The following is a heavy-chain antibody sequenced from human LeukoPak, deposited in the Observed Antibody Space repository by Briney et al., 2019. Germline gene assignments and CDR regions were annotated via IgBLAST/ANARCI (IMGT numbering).Heavy chain of an antibody. Sequence: ASVKVSCKASGYTSTGYYMHWVRQAPGQGLEWMGWINPNSGGTNYAQKFQGRVTMTRDTSISTAYMELSRLRSDDTAVYYCARAQYSGSYHAFDIWGQGTMVTVSS. D-gene: IGHD1-26*01. CDR3: ARAQYSGSYHAFDI. J-gene: IGHJ3*02. CDR2: INPNSGGT. V-gene: IGHV1-2*02. CDR1: GYTSTGYY.